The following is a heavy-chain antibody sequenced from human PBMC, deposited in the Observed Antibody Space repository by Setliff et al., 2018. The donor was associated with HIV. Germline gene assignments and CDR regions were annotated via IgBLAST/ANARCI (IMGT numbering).Heavy chain of an antibody. D-gene: IGHD3-9*01. V-gene: IGHV1-2*02. J-gene: IGHJ4*02. CDR3: ARGAEDLAINPPSFDYYFDY. CDR2: IIPKSGAT. CDR1: GGTFSSYA. Sequence: ASVKVSCKASGGTFSSYAISWVRQAPGQGLEWMGGIIPKSGATKNAQKFQGRVTMTRDTSISTVYMGLSSLRSDDTALYFCARGAEDLAINPPSFDYYFDYWGQGTPVTVSS.